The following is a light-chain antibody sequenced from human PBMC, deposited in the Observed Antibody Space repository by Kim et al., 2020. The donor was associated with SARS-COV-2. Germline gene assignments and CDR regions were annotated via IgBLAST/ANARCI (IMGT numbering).Light chain of an antibody. J-gene: IGLJ2*01. CDR2: QDS. Sequence: SVPTGQTASSTCSGDKLGDKYACWYQQKPGQSPGLVIYQDSKRPSGIPERLAGSNSGNTATLTISGTQAMDEADYYCQAWDSSTVVLGGGTQLTFL. CDR1: KLGDKY. V-gene: IGLV3-1*01. CDR3: QAWDSSTVV.